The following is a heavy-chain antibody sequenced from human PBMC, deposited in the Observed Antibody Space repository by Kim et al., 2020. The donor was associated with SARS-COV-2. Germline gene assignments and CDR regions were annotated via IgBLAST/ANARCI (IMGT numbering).Heavy chain of an antibody. CDR3: ARDRGGNSGSWFDP. Sequence: SETLSLTCTVSGGSISSSSYYWGWIRQPPGKGLEWIGSIYYSGSTYYNPSLKSRVTISADTSKNQFSLKLSSVTAADTAVYYCARDRGGNSGSWFDPWG. V-gene: IGHV4-39*07. J-gene: IGHJ5*02. D-gene: IGHD2-21*02. CDR2: IYYSGST. CDR1: GGSISSSSYY.